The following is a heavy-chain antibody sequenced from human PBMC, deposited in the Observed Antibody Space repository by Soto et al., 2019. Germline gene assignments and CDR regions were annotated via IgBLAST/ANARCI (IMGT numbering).Heavy chain of an antibody. Sequence: PGGSLRLSCAASGFTFSSYGMHWVRQAPGKGLEWVAVISYDGSNKYYADSVKGRFTISRDNSKNTLYLQMNSLRAEDTAVYYCAKDRYSSGFDHWGQGTLVTV. CDR3: AKDRYSSGFDH. J-gene: IGHJ4*02. CDR1: GFTFSSYG. V-gene: IGHV3-30*18. D-gene: IGHD6-19*01. CDR2: ISYDGSNK.